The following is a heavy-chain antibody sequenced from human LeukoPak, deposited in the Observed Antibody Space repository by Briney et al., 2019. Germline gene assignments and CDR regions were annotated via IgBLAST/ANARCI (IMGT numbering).Heavy chain of an antibody. D-gene: IGHD6-13*01. CDR3: ARGGASSYLYYYYYYMDV. J-gene: IGHJ6*03. V-gene: IGHV4-59*01. Sequence: PSETLSLTCTVSGGSISSYYWSWIRQPPGKGLEWIGYIYYSGSTNYNPSLKSRVTISVDTSKNQFSLKLSSVTAADTAVYYCARGGASSYLYYYYYYMDVWGKGTTVTVSS. CDR1: GGSISSYY. CDR2: IYYSGST.